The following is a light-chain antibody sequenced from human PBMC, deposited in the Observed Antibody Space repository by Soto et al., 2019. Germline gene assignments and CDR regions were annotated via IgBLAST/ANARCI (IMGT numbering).Light chain of an antibody. CDR1: QSVSSSF. CDR3: QQYGSSPLT. J-gene: IGKJ4*01. CDR2: GAS. Sequence: EIVLTQSPGTLSLSPGERATLSCRASQSVSSSFLAWYQQKPGQAPRLLIYGASSRATGIPDRFSGSGSGTVFPLTISRLEPEGVAVYYWQQYGSSPLTFGGGTKVEIK. V-gene: IGKV3-20*01.